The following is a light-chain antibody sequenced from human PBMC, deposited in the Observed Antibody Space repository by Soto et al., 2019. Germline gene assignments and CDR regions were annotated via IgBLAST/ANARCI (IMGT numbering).Light chain of an antibody. CDR2: SNN. CDR3: AAWDDSLSGSYV. CDR1: SSNIRSNY. V-gene: IGLV1-47*02. Sequence: QSLLTHPPSASWTPGDRFTISFSGSSSNIRSNYVYWYQQLPGTAPKLLIYSNNHRPSGVPDRFSGYKSGTSASLATSGLRSEDEADYYCAAWDDSLSGSYVFGTGTKVPVL. J-gene: IGLJ1*01.